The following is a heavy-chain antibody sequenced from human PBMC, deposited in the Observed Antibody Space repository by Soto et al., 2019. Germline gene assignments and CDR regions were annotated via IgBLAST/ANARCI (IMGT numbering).Heavy chain of an antibody. CDR3: ARDRIVATIRWFDY. D-gene: IGHD5-12*01. V-gene: IGHV3-33*01. Sequence: ESGGGVVQPGRSLRLSCAASGFTFSSYGMHWVRQAPGKGLEWVAVIWYDGSNKYYADSVKGRFTISRDNSKNTLYLQMNSLRAEDTAVYYCARDRIVATIRWFDYWGQGTLVTVSS. J-gene: IGHJ4*02. CDR1: GFTFSSYG. CDR2: IWYDGSNK.